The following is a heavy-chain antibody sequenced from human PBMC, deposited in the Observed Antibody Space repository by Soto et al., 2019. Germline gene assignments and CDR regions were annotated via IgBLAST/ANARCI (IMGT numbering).Heavy chain of an antibody. Sequence: QVQLVQSGAEEKKPGASVKVSCKASGYTFTSYAMHWVRQAPGQRLEWMGWINAGNGNTKYSQKFQGRVTITRDTSASTAYMELSSLRSEDTAVYYCARDTITMVRGVTNWFDPWGQGTLVTVSS. CDR2: INAGNGNT. J-gene: IGHJ5*02. CDR3: ARDTITMVRGVTNWFDP. CDR1: GYTFTSYA. V-gene: IGHV1-3*05. D-gene: IGHD3-10*01.